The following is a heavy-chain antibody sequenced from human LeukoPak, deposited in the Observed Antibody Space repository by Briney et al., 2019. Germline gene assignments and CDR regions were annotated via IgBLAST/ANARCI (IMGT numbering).Heavy chain of an antibody. V-gene: IGHV1-58*01. CDR2: IVVGSGNT. Sequence: SVKVSCKASGFTFISSSVQWVRQARGQRLEWIGWIVVGSGNTNYAQKFQERVTITRDMSTSTAYMELSSLRSEDTAVYYCAADPYDYGDYVLGYWGQGTLVTVSS. CDR3: AADPYDYGDYVLGY. CDR1: GFTFISSS. D-gene: IGHD4-17*01. J-gene: IGHJ4*02.